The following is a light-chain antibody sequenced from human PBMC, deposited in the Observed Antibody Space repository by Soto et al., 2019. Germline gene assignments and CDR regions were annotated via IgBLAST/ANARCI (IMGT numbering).Light chain of an antibody. V-gene: IGKV3-20*01. CDR2: GAS. J-gene: IGKJ2*01. CDR1: QSVSSSY. CDR3: QHYDSLPHT. Sequence: EIVLTQSPGTLSLSPGERATLSCRASQSVSSSYLAWYQQKPGQAPRLLIYGASSRATGIPDRFSGSGSGTDFTLTNSRLEPEDFAVYYCQHYDSLPHTFGQGTKLVS.